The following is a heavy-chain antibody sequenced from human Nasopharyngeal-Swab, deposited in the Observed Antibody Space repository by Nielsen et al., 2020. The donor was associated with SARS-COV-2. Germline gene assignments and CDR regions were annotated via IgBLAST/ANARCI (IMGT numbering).Heavy chain of an antibody. CDR3: AGRIVGPHLGDFDY. CDR2: IYYSGST. D-gene: IGHD1-26*01. CDR1: GASISSYF. J-gene: IGHJ4*02. V-gene: IGHV4-59*01. Sequence: SETLSLTCTVSGASISSYFCSWIRQPPGKGLEWIGYIYYSGSTNYNPSLKSRVTISVDTSKNQFSLKLSSVTAADTAMYYCAGRIVGPHLGDFDYWGQGTLVTVSS.